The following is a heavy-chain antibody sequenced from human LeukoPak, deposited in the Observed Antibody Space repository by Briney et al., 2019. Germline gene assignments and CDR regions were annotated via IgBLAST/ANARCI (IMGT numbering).Heavy chain of an antibody. V-gene: IGHV3-30*02. CDR3: AKDSLADIDY. Sequence: GGSLRLSCAASGFIFSTYGMYWLRQAPGKGLEWVAFIRHDGSIKNYADSVKGRSTISRDNSKNTLYLQMNSLRAEDTAVYYCAKDSLADIDYWGQGTLVTVSS. D-gene: IGHD3-16*01. CDR1: GFIFSTYG. CDR2: IRHDGSIK. J-gene: IGHJ4*02.